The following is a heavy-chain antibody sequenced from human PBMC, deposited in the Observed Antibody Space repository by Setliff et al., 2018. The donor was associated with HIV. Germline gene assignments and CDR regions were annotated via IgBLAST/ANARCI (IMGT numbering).Heavy chain of an antibody. Sequence: SETLSLTCTVSGYSISSGYYWGWIRQPPGKGLEWIGEINHSGSTNYNPSLKSRVTISVDTSKNQFSLKLSSVTAADTAVYYCLRGGTSTWGQGTLVTVSS. D-gene: IGHD3-16*01. CDR1: GYSISSGYY. CDR2: INHSGST. V-gene: IGHV4-38-2*02. J-gene: IGHJ4*02. CDR3: LRGGTST.